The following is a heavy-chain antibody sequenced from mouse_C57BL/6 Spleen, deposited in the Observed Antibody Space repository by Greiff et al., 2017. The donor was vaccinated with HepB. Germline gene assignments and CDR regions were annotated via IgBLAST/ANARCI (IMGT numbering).Heavy chain of an antibody. CDR2: IYPGDGDT. CDR1: GYAFSSYW. V-gene: IGHV1-80*01. Sequence: VQLVESGAELVKPGASVKISCKASGYAFSSYWMNWVKQRPGKGLEWIGQIYPGDGDTNYNGKFKGKATLTADKSSSTAYMQLSSLTSEDSAVYFCARRENYYGSSHSYWYFDVWGTGTTVTVSS. J-gene: IGHJ1*03. D-gene: IGHD1-1*01. CDR3: ARRENYYGSSHSYWYFDV.